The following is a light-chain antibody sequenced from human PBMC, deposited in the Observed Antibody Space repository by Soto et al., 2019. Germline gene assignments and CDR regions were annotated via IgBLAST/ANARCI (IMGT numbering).Light chain of an antibody. CDR3: GTSDDTVYV. J-gene: IGLJ1*01. CDR2: TNS. CDR1: NSNIGRNP. Sequence: QSVLTQPPSVSGTPGQRVTISCSGGNSNIGRNPVSWYQEFPGTAPQLLISTNSRRPSWVPDRCSGSKSGTSASLAISGLRYEDEAVYYCGTSDDTVYVFGSGTKVTVL. V-gene: IGLV1-44*01.